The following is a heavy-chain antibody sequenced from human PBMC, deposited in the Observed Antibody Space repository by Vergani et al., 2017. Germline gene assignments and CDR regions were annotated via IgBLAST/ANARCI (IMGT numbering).Heavy chain of an antibody. CDR2: IYTSGST. J-gene: IGHJ4*02. CDR1: GGSFSGYY. CDR3: ASEVAARPRLDY. V-gene: IGHV4-59*10. Sequence: QVQLQQWGAGLLKPSETLSLTCAVYGGSFSGYYWSWIRQPAGKGLEWIGRIYTSGSTNYNPSLKSRVTISVDTSKNQFSLKLSSVTAADTAVYYCASEVAARPRLDYWGQGTLVTVSS. D-gene: IGHD6-6*01.